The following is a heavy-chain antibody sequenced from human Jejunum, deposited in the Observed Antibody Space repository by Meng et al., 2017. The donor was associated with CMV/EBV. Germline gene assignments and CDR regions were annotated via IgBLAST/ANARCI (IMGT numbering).Heavy chain of an antibody. V-gene: IGHV1-3*01. CDR1: GYSFITQA. D-gene: IGHD3-22*01. J-gene: IGHJ4*02. CDR2: VKPYKGHT. CDR3: ARGIHSSAWLIDY. Sequence: CTSSGYSFITQALRWVRPAPGQRRGWMGWVKPYKGHTEYTSKLQGRVTLTTETSANTTFMELSSLSSEDTAIYLCARGIHSSAWLIDYWGQGTLVTVSS.